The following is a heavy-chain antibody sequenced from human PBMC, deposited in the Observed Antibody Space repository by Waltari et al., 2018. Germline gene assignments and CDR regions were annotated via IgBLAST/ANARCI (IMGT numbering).Heavy chain of an antibody. CDR1: GGSFSGYY. CDR2: INHSGST. D-gene: IGHD5-12*01. J-gene: IGHJ5*02. V-gene: IGHV4-34*01. Sequence: QVQLQQWGAGLLKPSEILSLTCAVYGGSFSGYYWSWIRPPPGRGLEWIGEINHSGSTNYNPSLKSRVTISVDTSKNQFSLKLSSVTAADTAVYYCARRRDVEMATMKGNWFDPWGQGTLVTVSS. CDR3: ARRRDVEMATMKGNWFDP.